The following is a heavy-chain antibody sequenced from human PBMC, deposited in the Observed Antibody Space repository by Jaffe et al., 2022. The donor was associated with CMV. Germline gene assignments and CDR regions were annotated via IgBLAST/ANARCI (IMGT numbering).Heavy chain of an antibody. CDR1: GGSISSSSYY. Sequence: QLQLQESGPGLVKPSETLSLTCTVSGGSISSSSYYWGWIRQPPGKGLEWIGSIYYSGSTYYNPSLKSRVTISVDTSKNQFSLKLSSVTAADTAVYYCARHRSVYDAFDIWGQGTMVTVSS. D-gene: IGHD6-6*01. V-gene: IGHV4-39*01. CDR3: ARHRSVYDAFDI. J-gene: IGHJ3*02. CDR2: IYYSGST.